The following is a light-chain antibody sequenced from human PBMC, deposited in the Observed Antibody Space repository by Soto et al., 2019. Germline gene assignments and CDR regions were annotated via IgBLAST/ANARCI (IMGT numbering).Light chain of an antibody. V-gene: IGLV2-23*01. CDR3: CSYAGNSSFV. CDR1: SSDVGSYNL. J-gene: IGLJ1*01. Sequence: QSALTQPASVSGSPGQSITISCTGTSSDVGSYNLVSWYQQHPCTAPKLMIYEGSKWPSGVSNRFSGSKSGNTASLTISGLQAEDEADYYCCSYAGNSSFVFGTGTKVTVL. CDR2: EGS.